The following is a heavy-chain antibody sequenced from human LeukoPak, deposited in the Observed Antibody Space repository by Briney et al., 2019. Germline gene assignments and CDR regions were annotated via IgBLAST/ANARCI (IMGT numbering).Heavy chain of an antibody. V-gene: IGHV3-23*01. J-gene: IGHJ4*02. D-gene: IGHD3-3*02. CDR3: AKDLSTHVKYYFDY. CDR1: GFTFSSYA. CDR2: ISGSGDTT. Sequence: PGGSLRLSCAASGFTFSSYAMSWVRQAPGKGLEWVSVISGSGDTTYYADSVEGRFTISRDNSKNTLYLQMNSLRAEDTAVYYCAKDLSTHVKYYFDYWGQGTLVTVSS.